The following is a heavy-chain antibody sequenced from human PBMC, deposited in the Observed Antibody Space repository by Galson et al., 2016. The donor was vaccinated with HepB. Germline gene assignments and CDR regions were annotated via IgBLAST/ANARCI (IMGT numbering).Heavy chain of an antibody. CDR2: IHYTGNT. J-gene: IGHJ4*02. V-gene: IGHV4-59*01. CDR1: GGSISTYY. D-gene: IGHD6-6*01. CDR3: VAGTAPRPGY. Sequence: SETLSLTCGVSGGSISTYYWSWIRQPPGKGLEWIGYIHYTGNTNYNPSLKSRVALSLDTSSNQIPLKLTSMTAADTAVYYCVAGTAPRPGYWGQGILVTVSS.